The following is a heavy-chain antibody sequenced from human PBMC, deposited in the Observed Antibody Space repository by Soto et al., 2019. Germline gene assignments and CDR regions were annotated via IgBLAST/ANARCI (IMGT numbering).Heavy chain of an antibody. D-gene: IGHD3-10*02. Sequence: KSGGSLRLSCAGSGFTFSDYYMSWIRQAPGRGLEWLSYSSNSGTYTRYAGSVKGRFSISRDNAKNSLYLQINSLRGEDTAIYYCARSGDNYNVLDYWGQGAPVTVSS. V-gene: IGHV3-11*06. CDR2: SSNSGTYT. J-gene: IGHJ4*02. CDR3: ARSGDNYNVLDY. CDR1: GFTFSDYY.